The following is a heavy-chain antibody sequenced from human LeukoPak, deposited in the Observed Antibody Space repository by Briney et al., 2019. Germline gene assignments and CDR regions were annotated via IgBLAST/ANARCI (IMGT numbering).Heavy chain of an antibody. CDR1: GYTFTGYY. CDR3: ALVGGWDASGFDY. CDR2: INPNSGGT. V-gene: IGHV1-2*02. J-gene: IGHJ4*02. Sequence: ASVKVSCKASGYTFTGYYMHWVRHAPGQGLEWMGWINPNSGGTDYAQKFQGRVTMTRDTSISTAYMELSRLRSDDTAVYYCALVGGWDASGFDYWGQGTLVTVSS. D-gene: IGHD6-19*01.